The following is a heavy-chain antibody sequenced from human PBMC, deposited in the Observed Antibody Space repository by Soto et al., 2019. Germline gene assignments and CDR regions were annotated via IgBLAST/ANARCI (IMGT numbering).Heavy chain of an antibody. CDR2: ISWNSGAK. Sequence: PGGSLRLSCAGSGFAFGDSAMHWVRQAPGKGLEWVAGISWNSGAKGYADSVKGRFTISRDNAKKSLYLQMNTLRPEDTALYYCAKAPYAGYFYYFDSWGQGTLVT. V-gene: IGHV3-9*01. D-gene: IGHD5-12*01. J-gene: IGHJ4*02. CDR1: GFAFGDSA. CDR3: AKAPYAGYFYYFDS.